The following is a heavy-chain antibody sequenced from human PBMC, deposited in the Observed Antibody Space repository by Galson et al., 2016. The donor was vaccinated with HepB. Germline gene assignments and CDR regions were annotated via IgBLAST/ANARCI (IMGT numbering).Heavy chain of an antibody. Sequence: SVKVSCKASGYAFTSHPLHWVRQAPGQRPEWMGWINAGDGRTKYSETFQGRLSISRDASASIAYMELNSPTSEDTAVYFCARDRADSASWGFDFWGQGALFTVSS. J-gene: IGHJ4*02. D-gene: IGHD6-13*01. V-gene: IGHV1-3*01. CDR3: ARDRADSASWGFDF. CDR1: GYAFTSHP. CDR2: INAGDGRT.